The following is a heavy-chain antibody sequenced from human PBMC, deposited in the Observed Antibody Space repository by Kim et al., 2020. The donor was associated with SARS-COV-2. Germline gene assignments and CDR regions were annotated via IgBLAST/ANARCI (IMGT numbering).Heavy chain of an antibody. V-gene: IGHV3-33*01. CDR2: IWYDGSNK. D-gene: IGHD3-3*01. CDR3: ARDLEGDYDFWSGYYLDPTFVY. Sequence: GGSLRLSCAASGFTFSSYGMHWVRQAPGKGLEWVAVIWYDGSNKYYADSVKGRFTISRDNSKNTLYLQMNSLRAEDTAVYYCARDLEGDYDFWSGYYLDPTFVYWGQGTLVTVSS. CDR1: GFTFSSYG. J-gene: IGHJ4*02.